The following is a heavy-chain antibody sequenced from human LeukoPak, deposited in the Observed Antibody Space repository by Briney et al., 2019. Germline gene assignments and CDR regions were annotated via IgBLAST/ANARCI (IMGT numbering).Heavy chain of an antibody. J-gene: IGHJ4*02. Sequence: GGSLRLSCAASGFTFSDYYMSWIRQAPGKGLEWVSYISSSGSTIYYADSVKGRFTISRDNAKNSLYLQMNSLRAEDTAVYYCARVSDIVVVPAAMGGYFDYWGQGTLVTVSS. CDR2: ISSSGSTI. D-gene: IGHD2-2*01. CDR3: ARVSDIVVVPAAMGGYFDY. V-gene: IGHV3-11*01. CDR1: GFTFSDYY.